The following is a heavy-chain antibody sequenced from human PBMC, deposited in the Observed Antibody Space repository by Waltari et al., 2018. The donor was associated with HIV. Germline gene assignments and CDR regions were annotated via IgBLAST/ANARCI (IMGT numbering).Heavy chain of an antibody. CDR3: ARQQLGSGALDL. D-gene: IGHD3-10*02. CDR1: GLTFSTAP. J-gene: IGHJ4*02. V-gene: IGHV3-21*02. CDR2: ISSGTSYI. Sequence: EVQLVESGGGLVKPGVSLRLYCTASGLTFSTAPMNWVREAPGKGLEGFSSISSGTSYIYYADSVTGRFTVSRDNAKNSLFLQMNSLRADDTAVYYCARQQLGSGALDLWGQGTLVTVSS.